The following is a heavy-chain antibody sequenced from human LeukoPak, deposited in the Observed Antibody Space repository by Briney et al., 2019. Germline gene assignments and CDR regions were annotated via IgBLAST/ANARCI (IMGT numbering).Heavy chain of an antibody. V-gene: IGHV3-23*01. Sequence: GGSLRLSCAASGFNFRGCAMSWVRQGPGKGLEWVAGISGRGETTVYADSVKGRFTISRDNSNDTLFLQVKSLRAEDTAVYYCAKDVIRGEISYFESWGQGTLVAVSS. CDR1: GFNFRGCA. CDR2: ISGRGETT. J-gene: IGHJ4*02. CDR3: AKDVIRGEISYFES. D-gene: IGHD3-10*01.